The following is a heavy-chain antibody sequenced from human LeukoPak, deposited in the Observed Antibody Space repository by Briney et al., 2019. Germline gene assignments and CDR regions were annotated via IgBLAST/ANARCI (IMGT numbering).Heavy chain of an antibody. CDR3: ARRGSRGEPRPFDY. D-gene: IGHD3-10*01. V-gene: IGHV4-59*01. CDR1: GGAITNYY. Sequence: SETLSLTCGVSGGAITNYYWNWIRQAPGKGLEWHGYIYYTGSTTYNPSVKSRITISLDTSKKQISLKLRSVTAADTAVYYCARRGSRGEPRPFDYWGQGSLVTVSS. CDR2: IYYTGST. J-gene: IGHJ4*02.